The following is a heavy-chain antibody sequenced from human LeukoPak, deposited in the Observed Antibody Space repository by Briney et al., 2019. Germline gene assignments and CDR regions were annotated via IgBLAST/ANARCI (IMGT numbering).Heavy chain of an antibody. D-gene: IGHD3-10*01. CDR2: ISGSGGST. CDR3: AKDVGVMVSPYCFDY. CDR1: GFTFSSYA. J-gene: IGHJ4*02. Sequence: GGSLRLSCAASGFTFSSYAMSWVRQAPGKGLEWVSAISGSGGSTYYADSVKGRFTISRDNSKNTLYLQMNSLRAEDTAVYYCAKDVGVMVSPYCFDYWGQGTLVTVSS. V-gene: IGHV3-23*01.